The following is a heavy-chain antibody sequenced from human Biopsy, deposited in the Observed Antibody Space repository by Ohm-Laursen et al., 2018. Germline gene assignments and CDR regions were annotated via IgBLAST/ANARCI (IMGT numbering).Heavy chain of an antibody. J-gene: IGHJ4*02. V-gene: IGHV3-11*01. Sequence: SLRLSCAASGFTFGDYYMSWIRQAPGKGLEWPSYISGSGVIKMYADSVKGRFTVSRDNAKNSLYLEMNNLTVEDTAVYYCATDGAGSYNENWGQGTLVSVSS. CDR1: GFTFGDYY. CDR2: ISGSGVIK. D-gene: IGHD3-10*01. CDR3: ATDGAGSYNEN.